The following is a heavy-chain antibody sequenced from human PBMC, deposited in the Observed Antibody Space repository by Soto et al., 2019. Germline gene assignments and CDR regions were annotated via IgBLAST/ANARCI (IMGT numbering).Heavy chain of an antibody. J-gene: IGHJ4*02. V-gene: IGHV3-11*04. CDR1: GFTFSDSY. D-gene: IGHD2-21*02. CDR2: ITSSGSKI. CDR3: ARATDH. Sequence: GGSLRLSCAASGFTFSDSYMIWTRQTPGKGLEWLSLITSSGSKIYYGDSVRGRLTISRDNAKKSLYLQMNGLRDEDTAVYYCARATDHWGQGTLVTVSS.